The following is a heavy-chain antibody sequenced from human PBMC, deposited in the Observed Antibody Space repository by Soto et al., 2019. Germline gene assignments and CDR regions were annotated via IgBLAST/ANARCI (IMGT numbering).Heavy chain of an antibody. CDR3: VRDFGAKLSSS. CDR1: GFPFNTYD. Sequence: GGSLRLSCAASGFPFNTYDMHCVRQVKGKRLEWVSGIGVVGDTYYARSVRGRFTSSRENVRQSLYLRMHNLRAGDTAVYYCVRDFGAKLSSSWGQGTLVTVSS. D-gene: IGHD6-13*01. V-gene: IGHV3-13*01. CDR2: IGVVGDT. J-gene: IGHJ4*02.